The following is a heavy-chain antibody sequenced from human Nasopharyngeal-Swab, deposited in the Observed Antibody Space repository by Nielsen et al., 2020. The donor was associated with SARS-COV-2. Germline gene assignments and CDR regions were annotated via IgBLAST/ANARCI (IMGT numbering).Heavy chain of an antibody. J-gene: IGHJ6*03. D-gene: IGHD2-2*01. CDR1: GGSFSSYA. CDR2: IIPIIDIA. V-gene: IGHV1-69*04. Sequence: SVKVSCKASGGSFSSYAISWVRQAPGQGLEWMGRIIPIIDIANYAQKLQGRVTMTTDTSTSTAYMELRSLRSDDTAVYYCARRYHADDYYYYMDVWGKGTTVTVSS. CDR3: ARRYHADDYYYYMDV.